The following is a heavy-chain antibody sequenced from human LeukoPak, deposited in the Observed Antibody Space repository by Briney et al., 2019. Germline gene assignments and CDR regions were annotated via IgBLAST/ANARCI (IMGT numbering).Heavy chain of an antibody. CDR3: VSLVGDGYPYNWFDP. D-gene: IGHD5-24*01. V-gene: IGHV1-69*05. Sequence: SVKVSCKASGGTFSSYAISWVRQAPGQGLEWMGRIIPIFGTANYAQKFQGRVTITTDESTSTAYMGLSSLRSEDTAVYYCVSLVGDGYPYNWFDPWGQGTLVTVSS. CDR2: IIPIFGTA. CDR1: GGTFSSYA. J-gene: IGHJ5*02.